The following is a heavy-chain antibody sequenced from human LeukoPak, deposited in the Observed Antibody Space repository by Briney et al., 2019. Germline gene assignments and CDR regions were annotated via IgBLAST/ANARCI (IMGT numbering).Heavy chain of an antibody. CDR3: AVKTTVVTPSC. V-gene: IGHV3-48*01. D-gene: IGHD4-23*01. CDR2: ISSSSSTI. Sequence: PGGSLRLSCAASGFTFSSYNMNWVRQAPGKGLEWVSYISSSSSTIYYADSVKGRFTISRDNAKNSLYLQMNSLRAEDTAVHYCAVKTTVVTPSCWGQGTLVTVSS. CDR1: GFTFSSYN. J-gene: IGHJ4*02.